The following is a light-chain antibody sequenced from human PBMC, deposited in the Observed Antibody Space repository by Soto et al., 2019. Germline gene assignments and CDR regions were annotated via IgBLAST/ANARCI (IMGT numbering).Light chain of an antibody. CDR3: SSYTTRSTYV. Sequence: QSVLTQPASVSGSPGQSLTISCTGTSRDIGFYNYVSWYQQYPGNAPKLIIFDVSNRPSGVSGRFSGSKSGNTASLTISGLLPDDGADYYCSSYTTRSTYVFGSGTKVNV. CDR1: SRDIGFYNY. CDR2: DVS. V-gene: IGLV2-14*03. J-gene: IGLJ1*01.